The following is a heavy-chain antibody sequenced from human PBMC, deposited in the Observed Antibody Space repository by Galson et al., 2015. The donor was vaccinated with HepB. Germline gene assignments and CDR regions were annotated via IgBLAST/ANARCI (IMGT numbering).Heavy chain of an antibody. Sequence: SVKVSCKASGGTFSSYAISWVRQAPGQGLEWMGGIIPIFGTANYAQKFQGRVTITADESTSTAYMELSSLRSEDTAVYYCARVSGDYGYFDYWGQGTLVTVSS. CDR1: GGTFSSYA. CDR2: IIPIFGTA. V-gene: IGHV1-69*13. D-gene: IGHD4-17*01. J-gene: IGHJ4*02. CDR3: ARVSGDYGYFDY.